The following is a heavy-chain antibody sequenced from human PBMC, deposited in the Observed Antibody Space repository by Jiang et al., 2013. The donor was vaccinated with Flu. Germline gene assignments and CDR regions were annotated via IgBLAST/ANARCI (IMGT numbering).Heavy chain of an antibody. J-gene: IGHJ6*02. V-gene: IGHV1-18*01. CDR3: ARDPVGIVGATSGGVLDYYYYGMDV. Sequence: KKPGASVKVSCKASGYTFTSYGITWVRQAPGQGLEWMGWISAYNGNTNYAQKLQGRVTMTTDTSTSAAYMELRSLRSDDTAVYYCARDPVGIVGATSGGVLDYYYYGMDVWGQGTTVTVSS. D-gene: IGHD1-26*01. CDR1: GYTFTSYG. CDR2: ISAYNGNT.